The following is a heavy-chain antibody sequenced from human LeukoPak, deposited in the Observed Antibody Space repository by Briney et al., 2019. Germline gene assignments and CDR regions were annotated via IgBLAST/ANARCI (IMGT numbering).Heavy chain of an antibody. CDR3: ARERNYYDSRTVDY. J-gene: IGHJ4*02. D-gene: IGHD3-22*01. CDR1: GGSFSGYY. V-gene: IGHV4-34*01. Sequence: PSETLSLTCAVYGGSFSGYYWSWIRQPPGKGLEWIGEINHSGSTNYNPSLKSRVTISVDTSKNQFSLKLSSVTAADTAVYYCARERNYYDSRTVDYWGQGTLVTVSS. CDR2: INHSGST.